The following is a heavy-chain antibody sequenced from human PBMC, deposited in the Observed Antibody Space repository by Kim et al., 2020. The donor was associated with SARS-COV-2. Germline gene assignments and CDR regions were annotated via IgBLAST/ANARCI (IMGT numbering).Heavy chain of an antibody. J-gene: IGHJ5*02. D-gene: IGHD4-17*01. CDR3: ARVGDGGWFDP. CDR2: MYRGCVS. V-gene: IGHV3-66*01. Sequence: GGSLRLSCAASGFTVSSNHMSWVRQAPGKGLECVSFMYRGCVSFYAHSVRGRFSISRDNSKNTLHLQMDSLRADDTALYYCARVGDGGWFDPSGQGTLAT. CDR1: GFTVSSNH.